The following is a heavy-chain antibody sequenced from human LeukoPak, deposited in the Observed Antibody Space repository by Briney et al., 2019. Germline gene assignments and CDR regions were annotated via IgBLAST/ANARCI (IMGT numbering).Heavy chain of an antibody. CDR2: IYYTGST. Sequence: PSETLSLTCTVSGGSVSSGGYYCSWIRQHPGKGLEWIAYIYYTGSTYYNPSLKSRLTISVDTSKNHFSLRLSSMTAADTAVYYCARVPSVIDAFDIWGQGTMVTVSS. CDR1: GGSVSSGGYY. J-gene: IGHJ3*02. V-gene: IGHV4-31*03. D-gene: IGHD2-21*01. CDR3: ARVPSVIDAFDI.